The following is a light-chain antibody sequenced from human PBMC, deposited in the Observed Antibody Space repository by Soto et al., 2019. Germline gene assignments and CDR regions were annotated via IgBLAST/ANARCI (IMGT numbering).Light chain of an antibody. CDR1: QSLVYSDGNTY. V-gene: IGKV2-30*01. CDR3: MQGTHWPPVT. CDR2: KVS. J-gene: IGKJ1*01. Sequence: DVVITQSPLSLPVTLGQPASISCRSSQSLVYSDGNTYLSWFQLRPGQSPRRVIYKVSNRDSGVPDRFSGSESGTDFTLKISRVEADDVGVYYCMQGTHWPPVTFGQGTKVEIK.